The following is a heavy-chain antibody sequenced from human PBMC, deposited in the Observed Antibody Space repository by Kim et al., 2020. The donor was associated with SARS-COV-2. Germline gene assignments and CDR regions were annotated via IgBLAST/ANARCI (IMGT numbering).Heavy chain of an antibody. CDR3: ARDRRHCSGGSCYMVLDY. J-gene: IGHJ4*02. V-gene: IGHV3-30*01. Sequence: KGRFTISRDNSKNTLYLQMNSLRAEDTAVYYCARDRRHCSGGSCYMVLDYWGQGTLVTVSS. D-gene: IGHD2-15*01.